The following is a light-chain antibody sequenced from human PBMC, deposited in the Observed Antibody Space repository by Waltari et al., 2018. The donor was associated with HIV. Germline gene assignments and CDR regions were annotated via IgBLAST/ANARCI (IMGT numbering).Light chain of an antibody. Sequence: QSVLPQPPSASGTPGQRVTLSCPGSNSNIGSTYVYLYQQLPGTAPKVLIYRTNQRSSGVPDRFSGSKSGTSASLAISGLRSEDEADYYCAAWDESLSGPVFGGGTKLTVL. V-gene: IGLV1-47*01. CDR3: AAWDESLSGPV. CDR1: NSNIGSTY. CDR2: RTN. J-gene: IGLJ3*02.